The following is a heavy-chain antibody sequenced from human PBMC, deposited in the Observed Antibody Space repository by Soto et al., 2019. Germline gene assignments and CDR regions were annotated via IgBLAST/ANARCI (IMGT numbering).Heavy chain of an antibody. CDR3: AGWSIFGVVTPPLYDY. CDR2: FDPEDGET. D-gene: IGHD3-3*01. J-gene: IGHJ4*02. CDR1: GYTLTELS. Sequence: QVQLVQSGAEVKKPGASVKVSCKVSGYTLTELSMHWVRQAPGKGLEWMGGFDPEDGETIYAKKFQGRVTMTEDTSTDTAYMELSSLRSEDTAVYYCAGWSIFGVVTPPLYDYWGQGTLVTVSS. V-gene: IGHV1-24*01.